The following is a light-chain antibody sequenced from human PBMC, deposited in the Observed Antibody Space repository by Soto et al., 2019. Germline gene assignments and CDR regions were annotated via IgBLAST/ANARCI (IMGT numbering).Light chain of an antibody. V-gene: IGLV1-51*01. CDR2: DND. CDR3: GTWDSSRSAGV. Sequence: QSVLTQSPSVSAAPGQKVTISCSGSSSNIGNNYVAWYQQFPGTAPKLLIYDNDKRPSRNPDLFAGSKSGTSATLGITGLQTGDDADYYCGTWDSSRSAGVFGGGTQLTVL. CDR1: SSNIGNNY. J-gene: IGLJ2*01.